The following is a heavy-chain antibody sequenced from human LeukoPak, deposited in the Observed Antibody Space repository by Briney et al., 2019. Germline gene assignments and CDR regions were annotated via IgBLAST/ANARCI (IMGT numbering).Heavy chain of an antibody. J-gene: IGHJ3*02. CDR1: GFTFSSYE. CDR3: ARRQRQLERRYAFDI. D-gene: IGHD1-1*01. V-gene: IGHV4-39*07. CDR2: IYYSGST. Sequence: PGGSLRLSCAASGFTFSSYEMNWVRQPPGKGLEWIGSIYYSGSTYYNPSLKSRVTISVDTSKNQFSLKLSSVTAADTAVYYCARRQRQLERRYAFDIWGQGTMVTVSS.